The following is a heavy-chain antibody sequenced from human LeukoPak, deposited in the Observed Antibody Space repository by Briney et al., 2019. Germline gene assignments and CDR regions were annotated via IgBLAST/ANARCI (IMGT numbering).Heavy chain of an antibody. CDR2: ISSSSSYI. Sequence: PGGSLRPSCAASGFTFSSYSMNWVRQAPGKGLEWVSSISSSSSYIYYADSVKGRFTISRDNAKNSLYLQMNSLRAEDTAVYYCARDLNEYDSSGYYFPFDYWGQGTLVTVSS. CDR3: ARDLNEYDSSGYYFPFDY. D-gene: IGHD3-22*01. J-gene: IGHJ4*02. CDR1: GFTFSSYS. V-gene: IGHV3-21*01.